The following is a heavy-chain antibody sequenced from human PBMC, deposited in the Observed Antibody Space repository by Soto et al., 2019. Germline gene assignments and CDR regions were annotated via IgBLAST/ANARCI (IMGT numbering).Heavy chain of an antibody. D-gene: IGHD3-3*01. J-gene: IGHJ6*02. CDR3: ARDLGVEGGGGMDV. CDR2: MWDAGSNK. V-gene: IGHV3-33*01. Sequence: QVQLVESGGGVVQPGRSLRLACAACGFTFSSYGMHWVRQAPGKGRVWVAVMWDAGSNKYYADSVKGRFTISRDNSKNKLYLQMNSLRAEDKTLYYCARDLGVEGGGGMDVWGQATTVTVSS. CDR1: GFTFSSYG.